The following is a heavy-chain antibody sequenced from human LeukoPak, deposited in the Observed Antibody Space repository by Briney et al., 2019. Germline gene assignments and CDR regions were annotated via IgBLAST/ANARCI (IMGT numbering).Heavy chain of an antibody. Sequence: SETLSLTCDVYGGSFSGYYWSGIRQPPGRGLGWSGEINHSESTNYNPSLKSRVTISVDTSQNPLSLKLSSVSAADTAVYYWARVLLLVGATWGYIDYWGQGTLVTVSS. V-gene: IGHV4-34*01. D-gene: IGHD1-26*01. CDR3: ARVLLLVGATWGYIDY. CDR1: GGSFSGYY. CDR2: INHSEST. J-gene: IGHJ4*03.